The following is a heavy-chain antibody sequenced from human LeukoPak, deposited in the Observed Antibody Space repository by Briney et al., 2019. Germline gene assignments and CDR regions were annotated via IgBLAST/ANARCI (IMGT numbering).Heavy chain of an antibody. CDR3: ARNTGYETFDM. D-gene: IGHD6-13*01. CDR1: GFTFSSYW. J-gene: IGHJ3*02. V-gene: IGHV3-7*01. CDR2: IKEDGSET. Sequence: GGSLRLSCAASGFTFSSYWMNWVRQAPGKGLEWVANIKEDGSETYYVDSVKGRFTISRDNAKNSLYPQMNSLRAEDTAVYYCARNTGYETFDMWGQGTMVIVSS.